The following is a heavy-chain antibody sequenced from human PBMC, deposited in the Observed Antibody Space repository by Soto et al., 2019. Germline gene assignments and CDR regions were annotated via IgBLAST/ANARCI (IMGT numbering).Heavy chain of an antibody. Sequence: EVQLVESGGGLVQPGGSLRLSCAASGFTFGNNWMSWVRQAPGKGLEWVANIKRDGSEKYYVDSVKGRFTISRDNAKNTLYLQMNSLRADDTAVYYCASLEWESTGYADYWGQGTLVTVSS. CDR3: ASLEWESTGYADY. D-gene: IGHD3-3*01. CDR2: IKRDGSEK. J-gene: IGHJ4*02. V-gene: IGHV3-7*03. CDR1: GFTFGNNW.